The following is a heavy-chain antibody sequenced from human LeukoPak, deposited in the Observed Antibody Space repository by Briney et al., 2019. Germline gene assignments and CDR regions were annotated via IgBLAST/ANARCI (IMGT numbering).Heavy chain of an antibody. V-gene: IGHV1-69*01. CDR1: GGTFSSYA. J-gene: IGHJ5*02. D-gene: IGHD4-11*01. CDR3: ARGLTTSDNWFDP. CDR2: IIPIFGTA. Sequence: SVKVSCKASGGTFSSYAISWVRQAPGQGLEWKGGIIPIFGTANYAQKFQGRVTITADESTSTAYMELSSLRSEDTAVYYCARGLTTSDNWFDPWGQGTLVTVSS.